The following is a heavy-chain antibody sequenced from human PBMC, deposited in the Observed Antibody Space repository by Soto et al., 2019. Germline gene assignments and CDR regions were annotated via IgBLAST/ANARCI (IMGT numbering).Heavy chain of an antibody. V-gene: IGHV4-61*01. J-gene: IGHJ4*02. CDR2: IYYSGPT. Sequence: SETLSLTXTVSGGSVSRDSNFWSWIRQPPGKGLEWIGYIYYSGPTRYNPSLESRVTISIDSSKNQVSLNLTSVTAADTAVYYCARGYSHYAHWGRGTLVTVSS. D-gene: IGHD4-4*01. CDR1: GGSVSRDSNF. CDR3: ARGYSHYAH.